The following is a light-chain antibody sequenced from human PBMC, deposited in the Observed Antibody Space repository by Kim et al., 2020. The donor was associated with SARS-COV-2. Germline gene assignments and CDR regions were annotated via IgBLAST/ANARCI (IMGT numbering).Light chain of an antibody. V-gene: IGKV1-5*03. CDR3: QQYKSASA. CDR2: KAS. CDR1: QSIDIW. J-gene: IGKJ1*01. Sequence: DIQMTQSPSTLSASVGDRVTITCRASQSIDIWLAWYQQKPGKVPKLLIYKASTLESGVPSRFSGSGSGTEFTLTISSLQPDEFATYYCQQYKSASAFGQGTKVDIK.